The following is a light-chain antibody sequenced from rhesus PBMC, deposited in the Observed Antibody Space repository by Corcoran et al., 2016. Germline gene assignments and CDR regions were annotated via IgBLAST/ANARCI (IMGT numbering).Light chain of an antibody. CDR1: QGISSY. V-gene: IGKV1-38*01. Sequence: DIQLTQSPSSLSASVGDRVTLTCRASQGISSYLAWYQQKPGKAPKLLIYDASNLQIGVPSRFSGSGSGTEFTLTISSLQPEDFAVYYCQQRNSYPFTFGPGTKLDIK. CDR2: DAS. J-gene: IGKJ3*01. CDR3: QQRNSYPFT.